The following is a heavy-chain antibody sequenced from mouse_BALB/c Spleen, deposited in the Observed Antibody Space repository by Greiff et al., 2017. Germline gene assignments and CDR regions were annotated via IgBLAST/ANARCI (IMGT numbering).Heavy chain of an antibody. V-gene: IGHV3-6*02. D-gene: IGHD2-3*01. Sequence: EVQLQQSGPGLVKPSQSLSLTCSVTGYSITSGYYWNWIRQFPGNKLEWMGYISYDGSNNYNPSLKNRISITRDTSKNQFFLKLNSVTTEDTATYYCARDGYSPWFAYWGQGTLVTVSA. CDR1: GYSITSGYY. J-gene: IGHJ3*01. CDR3: ARDGYSPWFAY. CDR2: ISYDGSN.